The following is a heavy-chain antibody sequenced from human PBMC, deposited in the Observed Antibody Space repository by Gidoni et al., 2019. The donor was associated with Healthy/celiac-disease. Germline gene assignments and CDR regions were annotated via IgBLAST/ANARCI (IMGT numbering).Heavy chain of an antibody. J-gene: IGHJ4*02. CDR2: ISSSSSYI. CDR3: ARDGSGSSHYYFDY. D-gene: IGHD3-10*01. CDR1: GFTFSSYS. V-gene: IGHV3-21*01. Sequence: EVQLVESGGGLVKPGGSLSLSCAASGFTFSSYSMNWVRKAPGKGLEWVAAISSSSSYIYYADSVKGRFTISRDNAKNSLYLQMNSLRAEDTAVYYCARDGSGSSHYYFDYWGQGTLVTVSS.